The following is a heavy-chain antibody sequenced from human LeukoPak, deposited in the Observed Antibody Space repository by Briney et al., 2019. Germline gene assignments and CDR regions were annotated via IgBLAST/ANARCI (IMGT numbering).Heavy chain of an antibody. CDR2: IIGSGRDT. CDR3: AKDRLGGPYFFHY. J-gene: IGHJ4*02. D-gene: IGHD3-16*01. CDR1: GFTFSTYA. V-gene: IGHV3-23*01. Sequence: GGSLRLSCTASGFTFSTYAMNWVRQAPGKRLEWVSSIIGSGRDTYYADSVRGRITISRDNSRNTLYLQMNSLRAEDSALYFCAKDRLGGPYFFHYWGQGTLVTVSS.